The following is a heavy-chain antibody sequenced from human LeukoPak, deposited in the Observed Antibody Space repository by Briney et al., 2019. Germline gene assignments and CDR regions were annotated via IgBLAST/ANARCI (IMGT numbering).Heavy chain of an antibody. J-gene: IGHJ4*02. V-gene: IGHV4-59*08. Sequence: SETLSLTRTVSGGSISSYYWSWIRQPQGKGLEWIGYIYSSGSTNYNPSLKSRVSISVDTSKNQFSLMLSSVTAADTAVYYCARHESRSVYSYFDYWGQGTLVTVSS. D-gene: IGHD3-22*01. CDR3: ARHESRSVYSYFDY. CDR2: IYSSGST. CDR1: GGSISSYY.